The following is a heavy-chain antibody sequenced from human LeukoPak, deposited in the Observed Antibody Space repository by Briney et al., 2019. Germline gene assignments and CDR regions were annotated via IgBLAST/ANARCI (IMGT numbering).Heavy chain of an antibody. D-gene: IGHD2-15*01. Sequence: SVKVSCKASGGTFSSYAISWVRQAPGQGLEWMGGIIPIFGTANYAQKFQGRVTITADGSTSTAYMELSSLRSEDTAVYYCARECSGGSCYDAFDIWGQGTMVTVSS. CDR2: IIPIFGTA. J-gene: IGHJ3*02. CDR1: GGTFSSYA. V-gene: IGHV1-69*01. CDR3: ARECSGGSCYDAFDI.